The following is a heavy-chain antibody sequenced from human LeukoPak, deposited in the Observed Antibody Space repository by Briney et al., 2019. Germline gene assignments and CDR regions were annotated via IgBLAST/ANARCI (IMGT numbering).Heavy chain of an antibody. D-gene: IGHD3-10*01. CDR2: INPNSGGT. CDR1: GYTFTGYY. V-gene: IGHV1-2*02. J-gene: IGHJ3*02. CDR3: ARVAMVRGVPDAFDI. Sequence: ASVKVSCEASGYTFTGYYMHWVRQAPGQGLEWMGWINPNSGGTNYAQKFQGRVTMTRDTSISTAYMELSRLRSDDTAVYYCARVAMVRGVPDAFDIWGQGTMVTVSS.